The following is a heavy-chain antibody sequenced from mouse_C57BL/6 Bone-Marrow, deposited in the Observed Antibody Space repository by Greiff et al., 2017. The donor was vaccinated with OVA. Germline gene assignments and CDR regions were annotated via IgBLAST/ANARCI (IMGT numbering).Heavy chain of an antibody. D-gene: IGHD1-1*01. Sequence: QVQLQQSGAELVKPGASVKMSCKASGYTFTSYWITWVKQRPGQGLEWIGDIYPGSGSTNYNEKFKSKATLTVDTSSSTAYMQLSSLTSEDSAVYYCARGIYYYGSRAYWGQGTLVTVSA. CDR3: ARGIYYYGSRAY. J-gene: IGHJ3*01. V-gene: IGHV1-55*01. CDR2: IYPGSGST. CDR1: GYTFTSYW.